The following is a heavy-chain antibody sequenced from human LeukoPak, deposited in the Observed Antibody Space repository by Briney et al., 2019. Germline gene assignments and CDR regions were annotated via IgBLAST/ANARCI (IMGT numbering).Heavy chain of an antibody. V-gene: IGHV1-2*02. CDR1: GHTFTGYY. J-gene: IGHJ4*02. CDR3: ARDPNIVAVPAAADY. Sequence: ASVKVSCKASGHTFTGYYMHWVRQAPGQGLEWMGWINPNSGGTNYAQKFQGRVTMTRDTSISTAYMELSRLRSDDTAVYYCARDPNIVAVPAAADYWGQGTLVTVSS. D-gene: IGHD2-2*01. CDR2: INPNSGGT.